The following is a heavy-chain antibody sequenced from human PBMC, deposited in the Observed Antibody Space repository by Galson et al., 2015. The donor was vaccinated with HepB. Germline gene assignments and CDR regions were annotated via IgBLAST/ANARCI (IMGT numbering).Heavy chain of an antibody. D-gene: IGHD3-22*01. CDR1: GYTFTSYG. J-gene: IGHJ4*02. CDR3: ARVPGYYYDTSGHFDY. V-gene: IGHV1-18*01. Sequence: SVKISCKASGYTFTSYGISWVRQAPGQGLEWMGWISAYNGNTNYAQKFQGRVTITRDTSASTAHMELSSLRSEDTAVYYCARVPGYYYDTSGHFDYWGQGTLVTVSS. CDR2: ISAYNGNT.